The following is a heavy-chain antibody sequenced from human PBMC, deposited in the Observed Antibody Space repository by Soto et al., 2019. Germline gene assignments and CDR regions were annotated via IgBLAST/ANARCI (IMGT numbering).Heavy chain of an antibody. D-gene: IGHD6-19*01. J-gene: IGHJ3*02. Sequence: EVQLLESGGGLVQPGGSLRLSCAASGFTFSSYAMSWVRQAPGKGLEWVSAISGSGGSTYYADSVKGRFTISRDNSKNTLYLQMNSLRAEDTAAYYCTASSGWYNAFDIWGQGTMVTVSS. V-gene: IGHV3-23*01. CDR2: ISGSGGST. CDR1: GFTFSSYA. CDR3: TASSGWYNAFDI.